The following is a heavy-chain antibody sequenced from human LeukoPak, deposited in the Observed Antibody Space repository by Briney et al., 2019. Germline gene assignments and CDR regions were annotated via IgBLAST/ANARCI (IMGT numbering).Heavy chain of an antibody. J-gene: IGHJ4*02. CDR3: AKERAGYTNPYYFDY. Sequence: LPGGSLSLSCAASGFIFSSYDVRWVRQAGGGGGEGVSTIRGSGGKTYYADSVRGRFTISRDNSKNTLYLHMNTLRAEDTAVYYCAKERAGYTNPYYFDYWGQGTLVTVSS. D-gene: IGHD3-16*02. V-gene: IGHV3-23*01. CDR1: GFIFSSYD. CDR2: IRGSGGKT.